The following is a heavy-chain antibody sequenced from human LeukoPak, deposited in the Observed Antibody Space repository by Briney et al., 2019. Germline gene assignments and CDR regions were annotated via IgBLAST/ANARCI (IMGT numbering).Heavy chain of an antibody. J-gene: IGHJ4*02. V-gene: IGHV3-23*01. CDR3: ARRAGAYSHPYDY. CDR2: ITGSGDTT. Sequence: GGSLRLSCAASGFTFSSNAMTWVRQAPGKGLECVSAITGSGDTTYYADSVKGRFTISRDNSKNTLYLQMNSLRAEDTAVYYCARRAGAYSHPYDYWGQGTLVTVSS. CDR1: GFTFSSNA. D-gene: IGHD4/OR15-4a*01.